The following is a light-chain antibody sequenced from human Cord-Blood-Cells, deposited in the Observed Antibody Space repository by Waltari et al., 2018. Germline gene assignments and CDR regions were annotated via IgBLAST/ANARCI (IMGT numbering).Light chain of an antibody. V-gene: IGLV3-21*03. CDR2: YDS. CDR1: NIGSKS. Sequence: SYVLTKPPSVSVAPGKTARITCGGNNIGSKSVHWYQQQPGQAPVLVVYYDSARPSGIPERVSGSNSGNTATLTISRVEAGDEADYYCQVWDSSSDHVVFGGGTKLTVL. CDR3: QVWDSSSDHVV. J-gene: IGLJ2*01.